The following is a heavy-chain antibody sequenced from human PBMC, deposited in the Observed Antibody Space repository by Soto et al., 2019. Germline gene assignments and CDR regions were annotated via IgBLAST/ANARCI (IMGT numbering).Heavy chain of an antibody. D-gene: IGHD6-13*01. V-gene: IGHV3-23*01. J-gene: IGHJ4*02. Sequence: LRLSCVASGFSFSNYAMTWVRQAPGKGLEWVSVISGSDSRTYYADSVKGRFTISRDNSKNTLYLQMNSLRAEDTAVYYCAKNRERDAWYEEYWGQGTLVTVS. CDR3: AKNRERDAWYEEY. CDR1: GFSFSNYA. CDR2: ISGSDSRT.